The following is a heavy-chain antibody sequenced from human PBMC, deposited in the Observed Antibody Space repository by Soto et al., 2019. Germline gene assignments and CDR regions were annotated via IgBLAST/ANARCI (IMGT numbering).Heavy chain of an antibody. CDR1: GGTFSSYS. CDR3: ASDGGRHYGGIDY. V-gene: IGHV1-69*01. Sequence: QVQLVQSGAEVKKPGSSVKVSCKASGGTFSSYSINWVRQAPGQGLEWMGEIIPIFGKANYAQKLQGRVTITADEATSTAYMELSSLRSADRDVYYCASDGGRHYGGIDYWGQGTLVTVSS. D-gene: IGHD1-26*01. CDR2: IIPIFGKA. J-gene: IGHJ4*02.